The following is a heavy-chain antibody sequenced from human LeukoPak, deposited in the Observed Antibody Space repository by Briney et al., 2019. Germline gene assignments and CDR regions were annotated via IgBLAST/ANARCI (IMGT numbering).Heavy chain of an antibody. V-gene: IGHV4-39*07. CDR1: GGSIFSSSCY. D-gene: IGHD6-19*01. Sequence: PSETLSLTCTVSGGSIFSSSCYWGWIRQPAGKGLEWIGSIHYNGNTFYNPSLTSRITISVDTSKSQFSLKLSSVTDADTAVYYCARDRMGDQWLAYFDYWGQRTLVTVSS. CDR3: ARDRMGDQWLAYFDY. J-gene: IGHJ4*02. CDR2: IHYNGNT.